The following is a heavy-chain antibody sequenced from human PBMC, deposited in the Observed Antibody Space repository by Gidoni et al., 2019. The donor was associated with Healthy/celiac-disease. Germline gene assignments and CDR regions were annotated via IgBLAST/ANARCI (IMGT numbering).Heavy chain of an antibody. CDR2: IYYSGST. Sequence: QVQLQESGRGLVKPSPTLSLYCTVSGGSISSGGYYWSWIRQPPGKGLEWIGYIYYSGSTYYNPSLKSRVTISVDTSKNQFSRNLSSVTAADTAVYYCARDLKGIEGRRWFDPWGQGTLVTVSS. CDR3: ARDLKGIEGRRWFDP. J-gene: IGHJ5*02. D-gene: IGHD3-10*01. CDR1: GGSISSGGYY. V-gene: IGHV4-31*03.